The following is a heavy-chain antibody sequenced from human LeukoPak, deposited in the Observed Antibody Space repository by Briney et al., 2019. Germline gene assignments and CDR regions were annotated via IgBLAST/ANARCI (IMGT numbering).Heavy chain of an antibody. Sequence: PGRSLRLSCAASGFSFGSFSMNWVRQAPGKGLEWVSYISGGSSFTYYVDSVKGRFTISRDNAKNSLYLQMNSLRAEDTAVYYCARDLGYSSGPNYWGQGTRVTVSS. J-gene: IGHJ4*02. V-gene: IGHV3-21*01. CDR2: ISGGSSFT. CDR3: ARDLGYSSGPNY. CDR1: GFSFGSFS. D-gene: IGHD6-19*01.